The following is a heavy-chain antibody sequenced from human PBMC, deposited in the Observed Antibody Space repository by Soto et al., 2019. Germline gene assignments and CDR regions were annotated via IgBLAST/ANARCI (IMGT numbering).Heavy chain of an antibody. CDR3: ARVPGP. CDR1: GGYISSSNW. V-gene: IGHV4-30-2*01. CDR2: IYHSGST. J-gene: IGHJ5*02. Sequence: TLSLTDDVSGGYISSSNWWSWIRQPPGKGLEWIGYIYHSGSTYYNPSLKSRVTISVDRSKNQFSLKLSSVAAADTAVYYCARVPGPWGQGTLVTVSS.